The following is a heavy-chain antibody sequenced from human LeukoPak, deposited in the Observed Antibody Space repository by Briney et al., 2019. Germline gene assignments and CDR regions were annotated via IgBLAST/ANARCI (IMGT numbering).Heavy chain of an antibody. CDR3: ARGYGGNSYYFDS. CDR2: ITSSSRYI. Sequence: GGSLRLSCAASGFXFSNYNINWVRQAPGKGLQWVSSITSSSRYIYYADSVKGRFTISRDNAKNSLYLQMNSLRAEDTALYYCARGYGGNSYYFDSWGRGILVTVSS. D-gene: IGHD4-23*01. J-gene: IGHJ4*02. V-gene: IGHV3-21*01. CDR1: GFXFSNYN.